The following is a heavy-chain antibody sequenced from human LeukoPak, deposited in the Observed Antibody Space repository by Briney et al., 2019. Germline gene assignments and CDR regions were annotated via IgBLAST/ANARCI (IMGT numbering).Heavy chain of an antibody. J-gene: IGHJ4*02. V-gene: IGHV3-30-3*01. CDR1: GFTFSSYA. Sequence: QTGGSLRLSCAASGFTFSSYAMHWVRQVPGKGLEWVAVISYDGSNKYYADSVKGRFTISRDNSKNTLYLQMNSLRAEDTAVYYCARPLYCSSTSCYFVFGYWGQGTLVTVSS. CDR2: ISYDGSNK. D-gene: IGHD2-2*01. CDR3: ARPLYCSSTSCYFVFGY.